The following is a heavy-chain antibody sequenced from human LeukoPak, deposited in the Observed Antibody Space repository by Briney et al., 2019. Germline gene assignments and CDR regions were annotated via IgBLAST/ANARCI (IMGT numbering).Heavy chain of an antibody. D-gene: IGHD3-10*01. J-gene: IGHJ4*02. CDR1: GFTVSSNY. CDR3: ATGRKFGELASPFDY. V-gene: IGHV3-66*01. Sequence: TGGSLRLSCAASGFTVSSNYMSWVRQAPGKGLEWVSVIYSGGSTYYADSVKGRFTISRDNSKNTLYLQMNSLRAEDTAVYYCATGRKFGELASPFDYWGQGTLVTVSS. CDR2: IYSGGST.